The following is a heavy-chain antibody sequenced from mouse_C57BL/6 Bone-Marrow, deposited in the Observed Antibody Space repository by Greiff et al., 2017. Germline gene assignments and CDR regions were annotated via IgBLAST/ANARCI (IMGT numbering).Heavy chain of an antibody. CDR1: GYTFTSYW. CDR2: IDPSDSYT. J-gene: IGHJ1*03. CDR3: ARLGYFDV. V-gene: IGHV1-50*01. Sequence: QVQLQQPGAELVKPGASVKLSCKASGYTFTSYWMQWVKQRPGQGLEWIGEIDPSDSYTNYNQKFKGKATLTVDTSSSTAYMQLSSLTSEDSAVYYCARLGYFDVWGTGTTVTVSS.